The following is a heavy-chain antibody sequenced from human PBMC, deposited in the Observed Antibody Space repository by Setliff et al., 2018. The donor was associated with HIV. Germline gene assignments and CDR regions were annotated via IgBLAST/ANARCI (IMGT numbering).Heavy chain of an antibody. CDR1: GESFSGYY. V-gene: IGHV4-34*01. CDR3: ARSGPNKWIHLYH. D-gene: IGHD5-18*01. J-gene: IGHJ5*02. CDR2: INPSGNT. Sequence: SETLSLTCAVYGESFSGYYWTWIRQSPKKGLEWIGDINPSGNTNYNPSLKSRLTISGVTSKNQFSLNLSSVTAADTAVYYCARSGPNKWIHLYHWAQGALVTVSS.